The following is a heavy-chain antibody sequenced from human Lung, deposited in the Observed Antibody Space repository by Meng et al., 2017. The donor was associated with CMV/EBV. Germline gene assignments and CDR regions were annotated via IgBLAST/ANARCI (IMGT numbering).Heavy chain of an antibody. J-gene: IGHJ6*02. CDR1: GFTFSSYW. CDR2: INSDGNDA. D-gene: IGHD3-3*01. CDR3: ARMLNYDFSRGGMDV. V-gene: IGHV3-74*01. Sequence: GGSXRLSCAASGFTFSSYWMHWVRQAPGKGLVWVSRINSDGNDADYVDSVKDRFTISRDNAKNAVYLQMNSLRAEDTAVYYCARMLNYDFSRGGMDVWGQGXTVTVSS.